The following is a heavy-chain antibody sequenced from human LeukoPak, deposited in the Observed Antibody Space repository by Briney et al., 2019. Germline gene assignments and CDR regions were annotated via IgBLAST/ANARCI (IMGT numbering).Heavy chain of an antibody. D-gene: IGHD6-19*01. V-gene: IGHV3-23*01. CDR2: VNGSGYSA. CDR1: GLTFSSYA. J-gene: IGHJ1*01. CDR3: AKVVSYSSGWFFHH. Sequence: GGSLRLSCAASGLTFSSYAMSWVRQAPGKGLEWVSSVNGSGYSAYYADSVKGRFTTSRDNSKDTLFLQMSTLRVEDTAVYYCAKVVSYSSGWFFHHWGQGTLVTVSS.